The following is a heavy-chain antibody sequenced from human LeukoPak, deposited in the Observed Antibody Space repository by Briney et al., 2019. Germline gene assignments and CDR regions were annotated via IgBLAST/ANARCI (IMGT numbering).Heavy chain of an antibody. Sequence: ARTLRLSCAASGGTFSSYAMHWVRQAPPPGQDRVAVISYDGSNKYYADSVKGRFTISRDNSKNTLYLQMNSLRAEDTAVYYCAREGYCSSTSCYKAPFDYWGQGTLVTVSS. CDR2: ISYDGSNK. D-gene: IGHD2-2*02. V-gene: IGHV3-30-3*01. J-gene: IGHJ4*02. CDR1: GGTFSSYA. CDR3: AREGYCSSTSCYKAPFDY.